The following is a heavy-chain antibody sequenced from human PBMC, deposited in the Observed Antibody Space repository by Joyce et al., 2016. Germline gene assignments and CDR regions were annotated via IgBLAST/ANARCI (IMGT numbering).Heavy chain of an antibody. CDR3: AGECGGTFYFGC. CDR1: GFSFSGYY. D-gene: IGHD4-23*01. CDR2: SNPDRGDT. V-gene: IGHV1-2*02. J-gene: IGHJ4*02. Sequence: QVQLEQSGAEVKNPGASVKVSCKASGFSFSGYYRHWVRQAPGQGLEWVGWSNPDRGDTIDAQKFQGRGTMTRDTSNSTVYVELGRLTSDDTALYYCAGECGGTFYFGCWGQVTLVTVSS.